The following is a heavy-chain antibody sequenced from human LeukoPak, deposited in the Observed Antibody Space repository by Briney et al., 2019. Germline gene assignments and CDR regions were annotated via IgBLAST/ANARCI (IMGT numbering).Heavy chain of an antibody. V-gene: IGHV3-23*01. D-gene: IGHD3-22*01. Sequence: GGSLRLSCAASGFTFSSYAMSWVRQAPGKGLEWVSAISGSGGSTYYADSVKGRFTISRDNSKNTLYLQMNSLRAGDTAVYYCAKDLREAMIAVAMDWFDPWGQGTLVTVSS. J-gene: IGHJ5*02. CDR3: AKDLREAMIAVAMDWFDP. CDR2: ISGSGGST. CDR1: GFTFSSYA.